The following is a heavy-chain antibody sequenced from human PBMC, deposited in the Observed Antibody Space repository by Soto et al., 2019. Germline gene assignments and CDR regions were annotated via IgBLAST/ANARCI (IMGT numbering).Heavy chain of an antibody. CDR1: GGSISSYY. J-gene: IGHJ4*02. D-gene: IGHD3-3*01. V-gene: IGHV4-59*01. CDR3: ARGVGVYYFDY. Sequence: QVQLQESGPGLVKPSETLSLTCTVSGGSISSYYWSWIRQPPGKGLEWIGYIYYSGITDYNPSLTIRVTISRDTSTRKVCVKLASVNAADTAVEYCARGVGVYYFDYWGQGTLVTVSS. CDR2: IYYSGIT.